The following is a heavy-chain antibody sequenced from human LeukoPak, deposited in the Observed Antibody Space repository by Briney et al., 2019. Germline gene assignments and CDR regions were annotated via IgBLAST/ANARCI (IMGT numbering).Heavy chain of an antibody. J-gene: IGHJ4*02. D-gene: IGHD1-26*01. CDR1: GGSISSSSYY. CDR2: IYYSGST. CDR3: AREGPYFSSPVEATSLDY. Sequence: SETLSLTCTVSGGSISSSSYYWGWIRQPPGKGLEWIGSIYYSGSTYYNPSLKSRVTISVDTSKNQFSLELSSVTAADTAVYYCAREGPYFSSPVEATSLDYWGQGTLVTVSS. V-gene: IGHV4-39*07.